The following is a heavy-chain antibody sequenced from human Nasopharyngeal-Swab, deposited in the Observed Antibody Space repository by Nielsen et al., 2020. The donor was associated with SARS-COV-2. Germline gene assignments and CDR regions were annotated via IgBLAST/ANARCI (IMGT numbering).Heavy chain of an antibody. V-gene: IGHV3-9*01. D-gene: IGHD3-10*01. CDR3: AKDIGLDYYGSGSYLDY. CDR2: ISWNSGSI. Sequence: WIRQTRGEGLVWVSGISWNSGSIGYADSVKGRFTISRDNAKNSLYLQMNSLRAEDTALYYCAKDIGLDYYGSGSYLDYWGQGTLVTVSS. J-gene: IGHJ4*02.